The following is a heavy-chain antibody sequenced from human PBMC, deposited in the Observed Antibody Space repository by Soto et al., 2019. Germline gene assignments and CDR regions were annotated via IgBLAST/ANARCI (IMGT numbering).Heavy chain of an antibody. CDR2: ISAYNGNT. Sequence: ASVKVSCKSSGYTFTSYGISWVRQAPGQGLEWMGWISAYNGNTNYAQKLQGRVTMTTDTSTSTAYTELRSLRSDDTAVYYCARVFVVVVAATPMPYYYMDVWGKGTTVTVSS. J-gene: IGHJ6*03. D-gene: IGHD2-15*01. V-gene: IGHV1-18*01. CDR1: GYTFTSYG. CDR3: ARVFVVVVAATPMPYYYMDV.